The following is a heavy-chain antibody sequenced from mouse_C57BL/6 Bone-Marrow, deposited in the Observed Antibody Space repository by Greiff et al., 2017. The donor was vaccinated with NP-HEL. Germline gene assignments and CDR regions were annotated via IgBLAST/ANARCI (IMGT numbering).Heavy chain of an antibody. CDR2: SRNKANDYTT. CDR3: ARDAGYFDV. V-gene: IGHV7-1*01. J-gene: IGHJ1*03. Sequence: EVKLMESGGGLVQSGRSLRLSCATSGFTFSDFYMEWVRQAQGKGLEWIAASRNKANDYTTEYSASVKGRFIVSRDTSQSILYLQMNALRAEDTAIYYCARDAGYFDVWGTGTTVTVSS. CDR1: GFTFSDFY.